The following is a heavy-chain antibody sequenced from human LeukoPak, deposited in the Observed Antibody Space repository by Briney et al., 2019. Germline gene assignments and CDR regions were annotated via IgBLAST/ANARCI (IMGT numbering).Heavy chain of an antibody. Sequence: KASETLSLTCTVSGGSISSSSYYWGWIRQPQGKGLEWIGSIYYSGSTYYNPSLKSRVTISVDTSKNHFSLKLSSVTAADTAVYYCARRGAPRANNWFDPWGHGTLVTVSS. CDR1: GGSISSSSYY. V-gene: IGHV4-39*02. D-gene: IGHD3-10*01. J-gene: IGHJ5*02. CDR2: IYYSGST. CDR3: ARRGAPRANNWFDP.